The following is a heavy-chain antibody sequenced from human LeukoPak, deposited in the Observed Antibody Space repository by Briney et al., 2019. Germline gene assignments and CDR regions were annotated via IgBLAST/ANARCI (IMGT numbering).Heavy chain of an antibody. Sequence: GASVKVSCKASGYTFTSYAMHWVRQAPGQRLEWMGWINAGNGNTKYSQKFQGRVTITRDTSASTAYMELSSLRSEDTAVYYCARAITASGWYLFLDYWGQGTLVTVSS. J-gene: IGHJ4*02. V-gene: IGHV1-3*01. CDR2: INAGNGNT. CDR1: GYTFTSYA. D-gene: IGHD6-19*01. CDR3: ARAITASGWYLFLDY.